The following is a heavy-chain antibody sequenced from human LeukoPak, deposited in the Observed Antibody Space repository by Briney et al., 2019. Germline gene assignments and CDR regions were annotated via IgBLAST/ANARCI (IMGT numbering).Heavy chain of an antibody. Sequence: PGGSLRLSCVGSGFTFSNYWMTWVRQAPGKGLEGVATIKKDEREKKYVDSVKGRFVISRDNAAKPLYLHMDSLRAEDTAAYYCTTPHYAENSGYRHLEYWSQGTLVTASS. V-gene: IGHV3-7*01. CDR1: GFTFSNYW. CDR3: TTPHYAENSGYRHLEY. CDR2: IKKDEREK. J-gene: IGHJ4*02. D-gene: IGHD3-22*01.